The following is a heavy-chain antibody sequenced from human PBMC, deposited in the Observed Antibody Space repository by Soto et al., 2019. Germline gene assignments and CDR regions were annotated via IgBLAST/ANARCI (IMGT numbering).Heavy chain of an antibody. CDR1: GGSISSYY. CDR2: IYYSGST. V-gene: IGHV4-59*01. J-gene: IGHJ5*02. CDR3: ARAGLGQWGGWLDP. Sequence: SETLSLTCTVSGGSISSYYWSWIRQPPGKGLEWIGYIYYSGSTNYNPSLKSRVTISVDTSKNQFSLKLSSVTAADTAVYYCARAGLGQWGGWLDPWGQGTLVTVS. D-gene: IGHD6-19*01.